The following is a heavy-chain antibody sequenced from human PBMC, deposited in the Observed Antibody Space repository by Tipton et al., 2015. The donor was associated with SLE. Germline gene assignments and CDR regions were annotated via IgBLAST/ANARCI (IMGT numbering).Heavy chain of an antibody. J-gene: IGHJ4*02. D-gene: IGHD6-13*01. CDR1: GYTFTAYY. V-gene: IGHV1-2*02. CDR3: ARNSGGDSSSWYDY. CDR2: INPHSGGT. Sequence: QVQLVQSGAEVKKPGASVKVSCKASGYTFTAYYMHWVRLAPGQGLEWMGWINPHSGGTKYAQKFQGRVTMTRDTSISTGYMELGSLRSDDTAMYYCARNSGGDSSSWYDYWGQGTLVTVSS.